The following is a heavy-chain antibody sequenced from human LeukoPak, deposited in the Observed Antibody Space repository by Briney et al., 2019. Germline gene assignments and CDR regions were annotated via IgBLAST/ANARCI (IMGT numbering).Heavy chain of an antibody. Sequence: PGGSLRLSCAACGFNLGFNWMTWVRQAPGKGLEWVANINQDGSVTHYMGSVKGRFTVSRDNAKNSLYLQMNSLRVEDTALYYCARADHIVVVTATYFDYWGQGTLVTVSS. CDR2: INQDGSVT. CDR3: ARADHIVVVTATYFDY. V-gene: IGHV3-7*03. J-gene: IGHJ4*02. D-gene: IGHD2-21*02. CDR1: GFNLGFNW.